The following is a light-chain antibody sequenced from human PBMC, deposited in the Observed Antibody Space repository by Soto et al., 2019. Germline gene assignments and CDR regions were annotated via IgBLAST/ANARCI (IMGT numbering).Light chain of an antibody. Sequence: IVLTQSPGTLSLSPGERATLSCRASQSVSSTYLAWYQHKPGQAPRLLIYGASSRAPVIPDRFSGSGFGTDFTLTISRLEPEDFAVYYCQLFVNSYLASGGGTKVETK. V-gene: IGKV3-20*01. CDR2: GAS. J-gene: IGKJ4*01. CDR3: QLFVNSYLA. CDR1: QSVSSTY.